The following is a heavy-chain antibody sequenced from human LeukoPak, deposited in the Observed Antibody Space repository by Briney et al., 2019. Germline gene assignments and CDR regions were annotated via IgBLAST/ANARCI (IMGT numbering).Heavy chain of an antibody. Sequence: GGSLRLSYAASGFTFSSYSMNWVRQAPGKGLEWVSSISSSSSYIYYADSVKGRFTISRDNAKNSLYLQMNSLRAEDTAVYYCARAYCSGGSCYPFDYWGQGTLVTVSS. V-gene: IGHV3-21*01. CDR2: ISSSSSYI. J-gene: IGHJ4*02. CDR1: GFTFSSYS. D-gene: IGHD2-15*01. CDR3: ARAYCSGGSCYPFDY.